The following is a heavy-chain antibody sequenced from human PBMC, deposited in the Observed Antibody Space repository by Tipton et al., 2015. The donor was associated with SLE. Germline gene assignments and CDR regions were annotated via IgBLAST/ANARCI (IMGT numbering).Heavy chain of an antibody. J-gene: IGHJ2*01. D-gene: IGHD4-17*01. V-gene: IGHV4-4*07. Sequence: TLSLTCTVSGGSISFDYWGWIRQSAGRGLEWIGRIYSSGDRDYNPSLRSRVTLSIDASQNRVSLRLKSVSAADTAVYYCARGSDGEYVRYFDVWGPGTLVTVSS. CDR3: ARGSDGEYVRYFDV. CDR2: IYSSGDR. CDR1: GGSISFDY.